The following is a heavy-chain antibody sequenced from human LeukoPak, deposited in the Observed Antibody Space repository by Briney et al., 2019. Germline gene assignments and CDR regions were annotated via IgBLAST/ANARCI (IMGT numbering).Heavy chain of an antibody. CDR2: INHRGST. CDR1: GGSFSGYY. D-gene: IGHD4-11*01. J-gene: IGHJ5*02. Sequence: PSETLSLTCAVYGGSFSGYYWSWIRQSPGKGLEWIGEINHRGSTNYNPSLKSRVTMSVDASKNQFSLKLSSVTAADTAVYYCAKGYDYINYGWFDPWGQGTLVTVSS. CDR3: AKGYDYINYGWFDP. V-gene: IGHV4-34*01.